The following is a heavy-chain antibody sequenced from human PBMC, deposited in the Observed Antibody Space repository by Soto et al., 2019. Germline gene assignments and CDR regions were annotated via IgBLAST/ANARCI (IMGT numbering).Heavy chain of an antibody. CDR2: IYRGGNT. CDR1: GFTVSSNY. V-gene: IGHV3-53*01. D-gene: IGHD1-26*01. Sequence: LVESGGGLIQPGESLRLSCAASGFTVSSNYMTWVRQAPGKGLEWVSIIYRGGNTYYADSVKGRFSISRDDSRNTLYLQMNSLRVEDTAVYYCARAPYSGTYKSSHDAFDFWGQGTMVTVSS. CDR3: ARAPYSGTYKSSHDAFDF. J-gene: IGHJ3*01.